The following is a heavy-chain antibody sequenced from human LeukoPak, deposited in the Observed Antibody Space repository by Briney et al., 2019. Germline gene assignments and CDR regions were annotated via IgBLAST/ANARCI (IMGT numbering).Heavy chain of an antibody. Sequence: SETLSLTCTVSGGSINFYYWSWIRQPPGKGLEWIGYIYYSGSTYYNPSLKSRVTISVDTSKNQFSLKLSSVTAADTAVYYCARVFVAGLYYFDYWGQGTLVTVSS. CDR1: GGSINFYY. CDR2: IYYSGST. V-gene: IGHV4-59*12. J-gene: IGHJ4*02. D-gene: IGHD6-19*01. CDR3: ARVFVAGLYYFDY.